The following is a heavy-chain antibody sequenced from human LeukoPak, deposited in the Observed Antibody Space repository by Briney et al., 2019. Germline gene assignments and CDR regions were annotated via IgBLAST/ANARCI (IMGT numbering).Heavy chain of an antibody. V-gene: IGHV1-69*04. D-gene: IGHD5-18*01. CDR3: ARGGYSYGCLDY. Sequence: ASVKVSCKASGGTFSSYAISWVRQAPGQGLEWMGRIIPILGIANYAQKFQGRVTITADKSTSTAYMELSSLRSEDTAVYYCARGGYSYGCLDYWGQGTLVTVSS. CDR1: GGTFSSYA. J-gene: IGHJ4*02. CDR2: IIPILGIA.